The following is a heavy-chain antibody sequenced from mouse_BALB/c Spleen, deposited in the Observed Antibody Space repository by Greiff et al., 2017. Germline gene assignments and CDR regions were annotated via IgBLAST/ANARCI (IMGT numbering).Heavy chain of an antibody. D-gene: IGHD2-4*01. V-gene: IGHV5-6-5*01. CDR3: ARGGDYDYDVGYAMDY. J-gene: IGHJ4*01. CDR2: ISSGGST. Sequence: EVKLVESGGGLVKPGGSLKLSCAASGFTFSSYAMSWVRQTPEKRLEWVASISSGGSTYYPDSVKGRFTISRDNARNILYLQMSSLRSEDTAMYYCARGGDYDYDVGYAMDYWGQGTSVTVSS. CDR1: GFTFSSYA.